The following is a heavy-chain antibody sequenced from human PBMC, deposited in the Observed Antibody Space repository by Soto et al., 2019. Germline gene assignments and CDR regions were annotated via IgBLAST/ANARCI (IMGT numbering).Heavy chain of an antibody. CDR1: GFSLTTRGVG. CDR3: AQRSGFGEFDS. J-gene: IGHJ5*01. V-gene: IGHV2-5*02. CDR2: IYWDDEK. Sequence: QMTLKESGPTLVKPTQTLTLTCTFSGFSLTTRGVGVGCIRQPPGNALEWLALIYWDDEKRYSPSLKSRLTSPNDNARNPVVLTMTNMGPVDTATYLCAQRSGFGEFDSWGQGTMVTVSS. D-gene: IGHD3-10*01.